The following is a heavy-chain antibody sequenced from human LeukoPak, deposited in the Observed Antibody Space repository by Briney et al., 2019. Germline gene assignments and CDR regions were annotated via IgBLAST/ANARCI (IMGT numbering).Heavy chain of an antibody. V-gene: IGHV3-30*03. Sequence: GGSLRLSCAASGFTFSSYGMHWVRQAPGKGLEWVAVISYDGSNKYYADSVKGRFTISRDNSKNTLYLQMNSLRAEDTAVYYCARSIVAVAGPYYFDYWGQGTLVTVSS. D-gene: IGHD6-19*01. CDR2: ISYDGSNK. CDR3: ARSIVAVAGPYYFDY. CDR1: GFTFSSYG. J-gene: IGHJ4*02.